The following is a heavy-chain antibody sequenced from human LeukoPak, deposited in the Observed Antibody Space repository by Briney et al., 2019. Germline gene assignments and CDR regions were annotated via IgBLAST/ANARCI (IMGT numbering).Heavy chain of an antibody. J-gene: IGHJ4*02. Sequence: SETLSLTCAVYGGSFSGYYWSWIRQPPGKGLEWIGYIYYSGSTNYNPSLKSRVTISVDTSKNQFSLKLSSVTAADTAVYYCARVYYDSSGYYYFDYWGQGTLVTVSS. CDR3: ARVYYDSSGYYYFDY. D-gene: IGHD3-22*01. CDR1: GGSFSGYY. CDR2: IYYSGST. V-gene: IGHV4-59*01.